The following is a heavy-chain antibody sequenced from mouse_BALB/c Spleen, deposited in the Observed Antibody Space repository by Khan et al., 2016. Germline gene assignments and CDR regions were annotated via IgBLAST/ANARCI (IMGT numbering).Heavy chain of an antibody. CDR1: GFSLTTYG. Sequence: QVQLKESGPGLVAPSQSLSITCTVSGFSLTTYGIHWVRQPPGKGLEWLGIIWAGGSTDYKSDLMSRQSFSKDNSKNQVFLRMLRLQTDDTAMDSCARDSGRSRDYFDYWGQGTILTVSA. J-gene: IGHJ2*01. D-gene: IGHD1-3*01. V-gene: IGHV2-9*02. CDR3: ARDSGRSRDYFDY. CDR2: IWAGGST.